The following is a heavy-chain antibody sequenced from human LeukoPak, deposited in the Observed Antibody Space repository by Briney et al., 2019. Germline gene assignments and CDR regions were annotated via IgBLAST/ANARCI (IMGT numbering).Heavy chain of an antibody. CDR1: GASVSTNSAA. CDR2: TNYRSTWYK. Sequence: SQTLSLTCAISGASVSTNSAAWNWIRQSPSRGLEWLGRTNYRSTWYKDYAVSVKSRITINPDTSKNQFSLQLNSVTAADTAVYYCARRSGGNSDSSGYALDYWGQGTLVTVSS. D-gene: IGHD3-22*01. J-gene: IGHJ4*02. V-gene: IGHV6-1*01. CDR3: ARRSGGNSDSSGYALDY.